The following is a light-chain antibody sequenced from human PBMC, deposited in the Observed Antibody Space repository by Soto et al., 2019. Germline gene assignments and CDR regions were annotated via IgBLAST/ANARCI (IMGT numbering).Light chain of an antibody. CDR2: TAS. CDR3: QQSYRTPLT. Sequence: DIQMTQSPSSLSASIGDRVTITCRASQSISGFLNWYQQELGKAPKLLIYTASNLQSGVPSRFSGSGSGTDFTLIISSLRPEDFATYYCQQSYRTPLTFGQGTKVEIK. CDR1: QSISGF. J-gene: IGKJ1*01. V-gene: IGKV1-39*01.